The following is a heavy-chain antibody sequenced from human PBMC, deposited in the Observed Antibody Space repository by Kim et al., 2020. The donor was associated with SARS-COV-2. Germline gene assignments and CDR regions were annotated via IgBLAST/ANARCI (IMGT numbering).Heavy chain of an antibody. CDR2: IYWDDDK. Sequence: SGPTLVKPTQTLTLTCTFSGFSLSTSGVGVGWIRQPPGKALEWLALIYWDDDKRYSPSPKSRLTITKDTSKNQVVLTMTNMDPVDTATYYCARTYGYVWGSSRLDAFDVWGQGTMVTVSS. V-gene: IGHV2-5*02. CDR1: GFSLSTSGVG. CDR3: ARTYGYVWGSSRLDAFDV. J-gene: IGHJ3*01. D-gene: IGHD3-16*02.